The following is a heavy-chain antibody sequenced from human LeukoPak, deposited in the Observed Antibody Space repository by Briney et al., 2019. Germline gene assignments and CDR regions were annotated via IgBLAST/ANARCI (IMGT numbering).Heavy chain of an antibody. V-gene: IGHV3-74*01. CDR1: GFTFSTYW. Sequence: PGGSLRLSCAASGFTFSTYWVYWVRQAPGKGLLWVSRINTEGKTTHYADSVKGRFVISRDNAKNTLYLQMNSLRTEDTAVYYCARDPGSNSHDWYFDLWGRGTLVTVSS. J-gene: IGHJ2*01. D-gene: IGHD1-26*01. CDR2: INTEGKTT. CDR3: ARDPGSNSHDWYFDL.